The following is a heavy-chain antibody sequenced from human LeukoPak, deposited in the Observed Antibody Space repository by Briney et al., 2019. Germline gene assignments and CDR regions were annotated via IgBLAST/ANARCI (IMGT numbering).Heavy chain of an antibody. CDR1: GFTFSSYS. CDR3: ARSGHVGSSDY. D-gene: IGHD3-10*01. V-gene: IGHV3-21*01. Sequence: GGSLRLSCAASGFTFSSYSMNWVRQAPGKGLEWVSSISGSSSYIYYADSVKGRFTISRDNAKNSLYLQMNSLRAEDTAVYYCARSGHVGSSDYWGQGTLVTVSS. CDR2: ISGSSSYI. J-gene: IGHJ4*02.